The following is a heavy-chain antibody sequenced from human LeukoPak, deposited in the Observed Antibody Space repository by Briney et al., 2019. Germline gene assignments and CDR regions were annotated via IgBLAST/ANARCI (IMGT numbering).Heavy chain of an antibody. D-gene: IGHD6-19*01. J-gene: IGHJ4*02. CDR1: GFTFSSYW. CDR3: ARDMAAVAGPFDY. Sequence: PGGSLRLSCAASGFTFSSYWMSWVRQAPGKGLEWVANIKQDGSEKYYVDSVKGRFTISRDNAKNSLYLQMNSLRAEDTAVYHCARDMAAVAGPFDYWGQGTLVTVSS. CDR2: IKQDGSEK. V-gene: IGHV3-7*01.